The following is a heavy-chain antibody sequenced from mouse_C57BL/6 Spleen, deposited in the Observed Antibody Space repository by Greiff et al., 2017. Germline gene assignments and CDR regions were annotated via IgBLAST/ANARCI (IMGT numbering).Heavy chain of an antibody. J-gene: IGHJ1*03. CDR1: GYTFTSYW. D-gene: IGHD1-1*01. CDR3: ARSRGSRPYWYFDV. V-gene: IGHV1-52*01. CDR2: IDPSDSET. Sequence: QVQLQQPGAELVKPGASVKLSCKASGYTFTSYWMHWVKQRPIQGLEWIGNIDPSDSETHYNQKFKDKATLTVDKSSSTAYMQLSSLTSEDSAVYYCARSRGSRPYWYFDVWGTGTTVTVAS.